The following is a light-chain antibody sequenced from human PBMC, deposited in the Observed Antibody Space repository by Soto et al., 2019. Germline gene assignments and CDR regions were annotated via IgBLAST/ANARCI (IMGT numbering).Light chain of an antibody. CDR2: DTS. V-gene: IGLV7-46*01. J-gene: IGLJ2*01. CDR3: LLSYGGARPMV. CDR1: TGAVTSDHY. Sequence: QAVVTQEPSLTVSPGGTVTLTCGSSTGAVTSDHYPFWFQQRPGQAPRTLIYDTSNKHSWTPARFSGSLLGGKAALALSGAQPEDEAEYYCLLSYGGARPMVFGGGTKLTVL.